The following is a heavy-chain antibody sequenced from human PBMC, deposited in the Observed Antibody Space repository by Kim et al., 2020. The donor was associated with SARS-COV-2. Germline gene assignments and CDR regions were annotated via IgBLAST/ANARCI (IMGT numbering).Heavy chain of an antibody. CDR1: GGSISSGGYY. CDR3: ARDFITMVRGAIPSASRYYYGXXX. Sequence: SETLSLTCTVSGGSISSGGYYWSWIRQHPGKGLEWIGYIYYSGSTYYNPSLKSRVXISVDTSKNQFSLKLSSVTAADTAVYYCARDFITMVRGAIPSASRYYYGXXXWGQGXXVTVSS. V-gene: IGHV4-31*03. J-gene: IGHJ6*02. D-gene: IGHD3-10*01. CDR2: IYYSGST.